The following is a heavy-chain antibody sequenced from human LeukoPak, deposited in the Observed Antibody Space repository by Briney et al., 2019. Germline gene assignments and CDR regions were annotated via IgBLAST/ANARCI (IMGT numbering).Heavy chain of an antibody. CDR2: TYYRSKWYN. J-gene: IGHJ6*03. D-gene: IGHD6-19*01. CDR3: ARESPGYSSGWYNFGYYYYYMDV. CDR1: GDSVSSNSAA. V-gene: IGHV6-1*01. Sequence: SQTLSLTCAISGDSVSSNSAAWNWIRQSPSRGLEWLGRTYYRSKWYNDYAVSVKSRITINPDTSKNQFPLQLNSVTPEDTAVYYCARESPGYSSGWYNFGYYYYYMDVWGKGTTVTVSS.